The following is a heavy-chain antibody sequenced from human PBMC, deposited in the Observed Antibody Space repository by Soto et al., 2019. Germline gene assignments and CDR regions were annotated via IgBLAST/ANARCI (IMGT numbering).Heavy chain of an antibody. Sequence: SETLSLTCAVYGGPFSGYYWSWIRQSPGKGLEWIGEINYSGSTNYNPSLKSRVTISVDTSKNQFSLKVNSVTAADTAVYYCARGGAKTTDNWFDPWGQGTLVT. J-gene: IGHJ5*02. CDR2: INYSGST. D-gene: IGHD4-17*01. CDR3: ARGGAKTTDNWFDP. V-gene: IGHV4-34*01. CDR1: GGPFSGYY.